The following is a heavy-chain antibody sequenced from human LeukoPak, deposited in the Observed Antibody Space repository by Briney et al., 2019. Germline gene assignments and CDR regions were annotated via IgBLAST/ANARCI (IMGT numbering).Heavy chain of an antibody. V-gene: IGHV4-39*01. Sequence: PSETLSLTCTVSGGSISSSSYYWGWIRQPPGKRLEWIGSIYYSGSTYYNPSLKSRVTISVDTSKNQFSLKLSSVTAADAAVYYCARLAYCGGDCYQEFDYWGQGTLVTVSS. CDR2: IYYSGST. D-gene: IGHD2-21*02. J-gene: IGHJ4*02. CDR1: GGSISSSSYY. CDR3: ARLAYCGGDCYQEFDY.